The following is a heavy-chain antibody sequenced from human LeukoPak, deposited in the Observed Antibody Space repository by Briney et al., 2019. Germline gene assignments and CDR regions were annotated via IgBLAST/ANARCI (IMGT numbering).Heavy chain of an antibody. D-gene: IGHD3-10*01. CDR3: ARAFTMVRGVIFADAFDI. Sequence: GGSLRLSCAASGFTFSSYEMNWVRQAPGKGLEWVSYISSSGSTIYYADSVKGRFTISRDNAKNSLYLQMNSLRAEDTAVYYCARAFTMVRGVIFADAFDIWGQGTMVTVSS. V-gene: IGHV3-48*03. CDR2: ISSSGSTI. J-gene: IGHJ3*02. CDR1: GFTFSSYE.